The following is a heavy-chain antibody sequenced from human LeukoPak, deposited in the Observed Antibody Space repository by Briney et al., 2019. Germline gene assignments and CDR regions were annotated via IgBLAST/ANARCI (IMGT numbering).Heavy chain of an antibody. J-gene: IGHJ4*02. Sequence: SETLSLTCTVSGGSISSGGYFWAWIRQHRGKGKEWIGYISYVGSTYYHPSLASRLIVSVHTSKNEFSLWLRSVTAADTAVYYCARAPVSNIFFYYWGQGTLVTVSS. V-gene: IGHV4-31*03. CDR1: GGSISSGGYF. CDR3: ARAPVSNIFFYY. D-gene: IGHD3-3*02. CDR2: ISYVGST.